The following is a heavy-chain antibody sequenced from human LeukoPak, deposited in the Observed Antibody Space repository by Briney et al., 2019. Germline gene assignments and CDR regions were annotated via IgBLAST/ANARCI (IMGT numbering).Heavy chain of an antibody. CDR3: ARGRDSYYDSSGYYGFDY. J-gene: IGHJ4*02. D-gene: IGHD3-22*01. CDR1: GGSISSYY. V-gene: IGHV4-59*01. CDR2: IYYSGST. Sequence: SETLSLTCTASGGSISSYYWSWIRQPPGKGLEWIGYIYYSGSTNYNPSLKSRVTISVDTSKNQFSLKLSSVTAADTAVYYCARGRDSYYDSSGYYGFDYWGQGTLVTVSS.